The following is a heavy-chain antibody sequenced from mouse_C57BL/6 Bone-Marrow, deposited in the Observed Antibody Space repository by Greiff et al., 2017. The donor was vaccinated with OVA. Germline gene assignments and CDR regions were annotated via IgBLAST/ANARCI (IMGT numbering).Heavy chain of an antibody. Sequence: EVQLQQSVAELVRPGASVKLSCTASGFNIKNTYMPWVKQRPEPGLEWIGRIDPANGNTKYAPKFQGKATITADTSSNSAYLQLSSLTSEDTAIYFCARCLRDYWGQGTTLTVSS. D-gene: IGHD1-1*01. V-gene: IGHV14-3*01. CDR3: ARCLRDY. J-gene: IGHJ2*01. CDR2: IDPANGNT. CDR1: GFNIKNTY.